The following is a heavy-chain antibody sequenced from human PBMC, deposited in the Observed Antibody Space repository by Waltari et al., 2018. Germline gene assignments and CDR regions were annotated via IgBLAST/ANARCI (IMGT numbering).Heavy chain of an antibody. CDR3: ARGRAGFDY. CDR2: IYHSGST. D-gene: IGHD3-10*01. CDR1: GYSISSGYY. Sequence: QVQLQESGPGLVKPSETLSLTCAVSGYSISSGYYWGWIRQPPGKGLEWIGSIYHSGSTYYNPSLKSRVTISVDTSKNQFSLKLSSVTAADTAVYYCARGRAGFDYWGQGTLVTVSS. J-gene: IGHJ4*02. V-gene: IGHV4-38-2*01.